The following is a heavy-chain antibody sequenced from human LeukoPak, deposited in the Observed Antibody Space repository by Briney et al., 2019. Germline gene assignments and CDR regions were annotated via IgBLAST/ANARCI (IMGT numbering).Heavy chain of an antibody. Sequence: GGSLRLSCAASGFTFSSYAMSWVRQAPGKGLEWVSAISGAGDSTYYADSVRGRFTTSRDNSKNTLFLQMNSLRAEDTAVYYCAKDRPNYYGSNGHYYKLNGDCWGQGTLVTVSS. CDR2: ISGAGDST. J-gene: IGHJ4*02. V-gene: IGHV3-23*01. CDR3: AKDRPNYYGSNGHYYKLNGDC. D-gene: IGHD3-22*01. CDR1: GFTFSSYA.